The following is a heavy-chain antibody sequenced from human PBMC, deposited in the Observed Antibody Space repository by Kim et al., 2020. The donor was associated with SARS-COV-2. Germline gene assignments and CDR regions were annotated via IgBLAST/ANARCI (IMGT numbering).Heavy chain of an antibody. CDR3: ARASRLERHYFDY. J-gene: IGHJ4*02. V-gene: IGHV3-30-3*01. D-gene: IGHD1-1*01. CDR2: ISYDGSNK. Sequence: GGSLRLSCAASGFTFSSYAMHWVRQAPGKGLEWVAVISYDGSNKYYADSVKGRFTISRDNSKNTLYLQMNSLRAEDTAVYYCARASRLERHYFDYWGQGTLVTVSS. CDR1: GFTFSSYA.